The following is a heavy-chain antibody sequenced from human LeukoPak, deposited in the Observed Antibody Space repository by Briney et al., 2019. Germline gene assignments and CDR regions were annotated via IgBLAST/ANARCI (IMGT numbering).Heavy chain of an antibody. CDR1: GYSFTNYW. CDR2: IYPGDSDT. J-gene: IGHJ6*02. CDR3: ARLYGSGSYYHYYYYGMDV. D-gene: IGHD3-10*01. Sequence: GESLKISCKGSGYSFTNYWIGWVRQMPGKGLEWMGIIYPGDSDTRYSPSFQGQVTISADKSISTAYLQWSSLKASDTAMYYCARLYGSGSYYHYYYYGMDVWGQGTTVTVSS. V-gene: IGHV5-51*01.